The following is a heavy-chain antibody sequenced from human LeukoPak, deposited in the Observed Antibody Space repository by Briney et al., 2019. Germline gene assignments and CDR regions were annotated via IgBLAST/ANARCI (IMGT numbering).Heavy chain of an antibody. V-gene: IGHV3-23*01. J-gene: IGHJ4*02. Sequence: GGSLSLSCAASGFSVSNYYMSWVRQAPGKGLEWVSSITGTDASTFYADSVKGRFTISRDNPKNTLYLQMNSLRAEDTAVYYCAKTPGQRRPSECDYWGQGTLVTVSS. CDR3: AKTPGQRRPSECDY. CDR2: ITGTDAST. D-gene: IGHD6-25*01. CDR1: GFSVSNYY.